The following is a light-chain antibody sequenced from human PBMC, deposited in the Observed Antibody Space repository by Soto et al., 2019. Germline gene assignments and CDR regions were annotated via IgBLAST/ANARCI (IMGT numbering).Light chain of an antibody. CDR1: QSISSW. J-gene: IGKJ3*01. Sequence: DIQMTQSPSTLSASVGDRVTITCRASQSISSWLAWYQQKPGKAPKLLIYKASSLESGVPSRFSGSGSGTECTLTISILQPDDFATYHCQQYNSYSFTFGPGTKVDIK. V-gene: IGKV1-5*03. CDR2: KAS. CDR3: QQYNSYSFT.